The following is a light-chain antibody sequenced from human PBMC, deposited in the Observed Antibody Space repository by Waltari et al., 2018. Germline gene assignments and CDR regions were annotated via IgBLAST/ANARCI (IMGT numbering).Light chain of an antibody. CDR1: QSLLQSNGYDY. CDR2: LGS. J-gene: IGKJ1*01. Sequence: DIMVTQSPLSLHVTPGEPASSSCTSTQSLLQSNGYDYLDWYLQKPGQAPQLLMYLGSNRASGVPDRLSGSGSGTNFTLKISRVEAEDVGVYYCMQGLQPPWTFGQGTKVEI. V-gene: IGKV2-28*01. CDR3: MQGLQPPWT.